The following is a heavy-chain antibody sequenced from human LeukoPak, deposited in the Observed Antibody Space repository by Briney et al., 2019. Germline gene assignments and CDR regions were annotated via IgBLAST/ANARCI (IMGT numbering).Heavy chain of an antibody. CDR2: ISSSSSYI. Sequence: GGSLRLSCAASGFTFSSYSMNWVRQAPGKGLEWVSSISSSSSYIYYADSVKGRFTISRDNAKNSLYLQMNSLRAEDTAVYYCAGVGGRGYVGTSTYWGQGTLVTVSS. CDR1: GFTFSSYS. CDR3: AGVGGRGYVGTSTY. V-gene: IGHV3-21*01. D-gene: IGHD5-12*01. J-gene: IGHJ4*02.